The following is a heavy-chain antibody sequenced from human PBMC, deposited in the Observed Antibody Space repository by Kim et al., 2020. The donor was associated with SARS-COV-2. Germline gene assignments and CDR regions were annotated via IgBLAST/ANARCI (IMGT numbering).Heavy chain of an antibody. CDR3: AKFYGSGSTIREANGY. CDR1: GFTFSSYG. V-gene: IGHV3-30*18. D-gene: IGHD3-10*01. Sequence: GGSLRLSCAASGFTFSSYGMHWVRQAPGKGLEWVAVISYDGSNKYYADSVKGRFTISRDNSKNTLYLQMNSLRAEDTAVYYCAKFYGSGSTIREANGYWGQGTLVTVSS. CDR2: ISYDGSNK. J-gene: IGHJ4*02.